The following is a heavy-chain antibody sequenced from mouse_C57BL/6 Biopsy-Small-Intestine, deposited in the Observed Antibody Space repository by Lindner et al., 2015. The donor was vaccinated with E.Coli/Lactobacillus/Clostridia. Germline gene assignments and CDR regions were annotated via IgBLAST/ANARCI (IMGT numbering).Heavy chain of an antibody. Sequence: VHLQESGAELVRPGTSVKVSCKASGYAFTNYLIEWVKQRPGQGLEWIGVINPGSGGTNYNEKFKGKATLTADKSSSTAYMQLSSLTSEDSAVYFCARGGDYDGFAYWGQGTLVTVSA. CDR1: GYAFTNYL. CDR3: ARGGDYDGFAY. V-gene: IGHV1-54*01. CDR2: INPGSGGT. D-gene: IGHD2-4*01. J-gene: IGHJ3*01.